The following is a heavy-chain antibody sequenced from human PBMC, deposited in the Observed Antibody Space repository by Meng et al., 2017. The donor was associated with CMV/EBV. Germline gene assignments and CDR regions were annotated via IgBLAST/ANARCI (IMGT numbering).Heavy chain of an antibody. Sequence: ASVKVSCKASGYTFTGYYMHWVRQAPGQGLEWMGWINPNSGGTNYAQKFQGRVTMTRDTSISTAYMELSRLRSDDTAAYYCARRYCSSTSCQRYFDYWGQGTLVTVSS. CDR2: INPNSGGT. D-gene: IGHD2-2*01. CDR1: GYTFTGYY. V-gene: IGHV1-2*02. J-gene: IGHJ4*02. CDR3: ARRYCSSTSCQRYFDY.